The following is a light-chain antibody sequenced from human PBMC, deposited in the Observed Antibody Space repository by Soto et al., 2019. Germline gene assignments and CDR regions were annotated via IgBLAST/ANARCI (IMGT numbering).Light chain of an antibody. CDR3: QQRSNWPALT. CDR1: QSVGSS. Sequence: EIVLAQSPATLSLSPGERATLSCRASQSVGSSLAWYQQKPGQAPGLLIYDASNRATGIPARFSGSGSGTDFTLPISSLEPEDFAVYYCQQRSNWPALTFGGGTKVEIK. CDR2: DAS. V-gene: IGKV3-11*01. J-gene: IGKJ4*01.